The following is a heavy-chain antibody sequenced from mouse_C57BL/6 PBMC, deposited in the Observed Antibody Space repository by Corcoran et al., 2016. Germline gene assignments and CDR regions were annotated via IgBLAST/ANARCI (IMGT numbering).Heavy chain of an antibody. CDR1: GYTFTDYN. CDR2: INPNNGGT. J-gene: IGHJ4*01. CDR3: ANYYGSSYYAMDY. V-gene: IGHV1-18*01. D-gene: IGHD1-1*01. Sequence: EVQLQQSGPELVKPGASVKIPCKASGYTFTDYNMDWVKQSHGKSLEWIGDINPNNGGTSYNQKFKGKATLTVDKSSSTAYMELRSLTSEDSAVYYCANYYGSSYYAMDYWGQGTSVTVSS.